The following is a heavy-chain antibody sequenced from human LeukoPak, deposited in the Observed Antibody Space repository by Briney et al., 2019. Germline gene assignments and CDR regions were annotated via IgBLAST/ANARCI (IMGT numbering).Heavy chain of an antibody. CDR2: ISSSSSYI. V-gene: IGHV3-21*01. Sequence: GGSLRPSCAASGFTFSSYSMNWVRQAPGKGLEWVSSISSSSSYIYYADSVKGRFTISRDNAKNSLYLRMNSLRAEDTAVYYCARAPKYSSGWYRDYYGMDVWGQGTTVTVSS. CDR1: GFTFSSYS. D-gene: IGHD6-19*01. J-gene: IGHJ6*02. CDR3: ARAPKYSSGWYRDYYGMDV.